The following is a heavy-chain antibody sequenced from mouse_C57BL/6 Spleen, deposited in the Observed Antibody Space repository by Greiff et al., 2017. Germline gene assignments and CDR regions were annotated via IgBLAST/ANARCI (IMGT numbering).Heavy chain of an antibody. V-gene: IGHV1-62-2*01. CDR2: FYPGSGSI. CDR1: GYTFTEYT. CDR3: PRHEERLYYGNYVPFFDY. J-gene: IGHJ2*01. D-gene: IGHD2-1*01. Sequence: RMDSVAELVKPGASVKLSFKASGYTFTEYTIHWVKQRSGQGLEWIGWFYPGSGSIKYNDEFKEKATLTVDKSYSTVYMELSRLTSEDTAVYYCPRHEERLYYGNYVPFFDYWGQGTTLT.